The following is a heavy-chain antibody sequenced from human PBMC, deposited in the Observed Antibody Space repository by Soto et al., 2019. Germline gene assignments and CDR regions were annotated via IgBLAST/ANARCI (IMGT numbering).Heavy chain of an antibody. CDR1: GDSVASNNAA. Sequence: SQSLSLAWAGSGDSVASNNAAWNWIRQSPSRDLEWLGRTYYRSKWYVDYAVSVKSRITLNPDTSKNQFSLQLNSVTPDDTAVYFFSRAIGRAYNSYYFDYRRQGPSVT. CDR2: TYYRSKWYV. D-gene: IGHD1-1*01. V-gene: IGHV6-1*01. J-gene: IGHJ4*02. CDR3: SRAIGRAYNSYYFDY.